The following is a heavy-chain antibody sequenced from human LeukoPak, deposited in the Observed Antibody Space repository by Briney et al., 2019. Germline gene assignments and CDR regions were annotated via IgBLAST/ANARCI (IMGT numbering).Heavy chain of an antibody. V-gene: IGHV1-18*01. J-gene: IGHJ3*02. D-gene: IGHD5-24*01. CDR3: ARVSLAGYNQLVDAFDI. CDR1: GYTFTSYG. Sequence: ASVKVSCKASGYTFTSYGISWVRQAPGQGLEWMGWISAYNGNTNYAQKLQGRVTMTTDTSTSTAYMELRSLRSDDTAVYYCARVSLAGYNQLVDAFDIWGQGTMVTVSS. CDR2: ISAYNGNT.